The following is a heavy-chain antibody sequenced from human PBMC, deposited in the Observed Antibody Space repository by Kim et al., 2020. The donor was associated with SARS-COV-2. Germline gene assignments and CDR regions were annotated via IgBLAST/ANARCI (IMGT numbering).Heavy chain of an antibody. CDR2: VEGDGTST. Sequence: GGSLRLSCAASGFSFTRQWMHWVRQAPGKGLVWVSLVEGDGTSTRYADSVQGRFTISRDNARNTVYLQMNSQRVEDTALYFCATGYINAYENWGQGTLDT. CDR1: GFSFTRQW. V-gene: IGHV3-74*01. CDR3: ATGYINAYEN. D-gene: IGHD5-18*01. J-gene: IGHJ4*02.